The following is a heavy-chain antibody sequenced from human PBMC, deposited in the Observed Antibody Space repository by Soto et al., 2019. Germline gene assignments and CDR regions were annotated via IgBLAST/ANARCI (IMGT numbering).Heavy chain of an antibody. CDR2: ISGSGGST. D-gene: IGHD2-2*01. CDR1: GFTFSSYA. V-gene: IGHV3-23*01. CDR3: AKIGRSTKRNYYYGMDV. Sequence: EVQLLESGGGLVQPGGSLRLSCAASGFTFSSYAMSWVRQAPGKGLEWVSAISGSGGSTYYADSVKGRFTISRDNSKNTLYLQMNSLRAEDTAVYYCAKIGRSTKRNYYYGMDVWGQGTTFTVSS. J-gene: IGHJ6*02.